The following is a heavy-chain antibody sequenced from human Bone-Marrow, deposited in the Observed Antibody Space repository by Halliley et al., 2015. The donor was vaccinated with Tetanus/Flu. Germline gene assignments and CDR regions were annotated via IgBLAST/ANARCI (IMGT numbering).Heavy chain of an antibody. CDR1: GFTFSSFE. V-gene: IGHV3-33*01. CDR2: IWYDGTNE. Sequence: SLRLSCAASGFTFSSFEMHWVRQAPGEGLDWVAAIWYDGTNEKYADSVKGRFTISRDNSNNTLYLQMNSLRAEDTAVYYCATNGLAAGDFDYWGQGTLVTVSS. J-gene: IGHJ4*02. D-gene: IGHD6-13*01. CDR3: ATNGLAAGDFDY.